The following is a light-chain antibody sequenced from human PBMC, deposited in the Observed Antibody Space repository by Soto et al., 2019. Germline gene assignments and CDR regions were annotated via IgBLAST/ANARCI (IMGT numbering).Light chain of an antibody. J-gene: IGKJ1*01. CDR1: QSVSSY. CDR3: QNYGNSPWT. CDR2: DAS. V-gene: IGKV3-11*01. Sequence: EIVLTQSPATLSFSPGERGALSFRASQSVSSYLAWYQQKPGQAPRLLIYDASNRATGIPARFSGSGSETDFTLTISGLEPEDFAVYYCQNYGNSPWTFGQGTKVDI.